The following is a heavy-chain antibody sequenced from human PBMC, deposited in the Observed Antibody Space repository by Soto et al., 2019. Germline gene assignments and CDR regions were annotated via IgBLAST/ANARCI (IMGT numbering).Heavy chain of an antibody. D-gene: IGHD1-26*01. Sequence: QVQLQESGPGLVKPSQTLSLTCTVSGGSISSGGYYWSWIRQHPGKGLEWIGYIYYSGSTYYNPSLXRRVTISVDTSKNQLSLKLSSVTAADTAVFYCARGDRWLLHLWGQGTLVTVSS. J-gene: IGHJ4*02. CDR1: GGSISSGGYY. CDR2: IYYSGST. CDR3: ARGDRWLLHL. V-gene: IGHV4-31*03.